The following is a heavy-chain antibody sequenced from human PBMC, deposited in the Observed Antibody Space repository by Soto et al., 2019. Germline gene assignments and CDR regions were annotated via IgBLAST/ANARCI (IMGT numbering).Heavy chain of an antibody. CDR3: ARDLRFSSTNYFDF. V-gene: IGHV3-11*06. CDR2: IDGSSDYT. D-gene: IGHD2-8*01. CDR1: GFLFTDYY. Sequence: GGSLRLCCTASGFLFTDYYMSWIRQPPGKGLEWLAYIDGSSDYTNSADSVKGRFTISRDNAKNSVFLQMNNLRADDTAVYYCARDLRFSSTNYFDFWGRGTLVTVSS. J-gene: IGHJ4*02.